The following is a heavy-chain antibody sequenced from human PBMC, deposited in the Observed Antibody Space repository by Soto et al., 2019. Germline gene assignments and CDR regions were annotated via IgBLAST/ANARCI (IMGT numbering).Heavy chain of an antibody. Sequence: SETLSLTCAVSGGSISSGGYSWSWIRQPPGKGLEWIGYIYHSGSTYYNPSLKSRVTISVDRSKNQFSLKLSSVTAADTAVYYCARDGGVGLYYFDYWGQGTLVTVSS. CDR3: ARDGGVGLYYFDY. D-gene: IGHD3-16*01. V-gene: IGHV4-30-2*01. CDR2: IYHSGST. J-gene: IGHJ4*02. CDR1: GGSISSGGYS.